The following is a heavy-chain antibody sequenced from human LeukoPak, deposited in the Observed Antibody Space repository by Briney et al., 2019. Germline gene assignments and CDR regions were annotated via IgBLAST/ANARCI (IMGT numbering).Heavy chain of an antibody. CDR2: ISSSSSTI. Sequence: GGSLRLSCAASGFTFSSYGMTWVRQAPGKGLEWVSYISSSSSTIYYADSVKGRFTISRDNAKNSLYLQLNSLRAEDTAVYYCASDCGGDCYHFDFWGQGTLVTVSS. CDR1: GFTFSSYG. J-gene: IGHJ4*02. V-gene: IGHV3-48*01. CDR3: ASDCGGDCYHFDF. D-gene: IGHD2-21*02.